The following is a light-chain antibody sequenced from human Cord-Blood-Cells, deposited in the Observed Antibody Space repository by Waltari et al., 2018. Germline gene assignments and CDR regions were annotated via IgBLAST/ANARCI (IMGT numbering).Light chain of an antibody. CDR3: QQRSNWPPLT. V-gene: IGKV3-11*01. CDR2: DAS. Sequence: EIVLTQSPATLSLSPGERATLSCRASQSFSSYLAWYQQKPGQAPRLLIYDASNRATGIPSRFSGSGSGTDFTLTISSLEPEEFAVYYWQQRSNWPPLTFGGGTKVEIK. CDR1: QSFSSY. J-gene: IGKJ4*01.